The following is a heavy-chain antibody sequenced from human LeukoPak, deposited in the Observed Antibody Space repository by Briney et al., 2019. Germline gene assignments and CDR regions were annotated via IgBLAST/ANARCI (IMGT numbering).Heavy chain of an antibody. J-gene: IGHJ4*02. CDR3: ARRVSTYEFDY. D-gene: IGHD3-3*01. CDR1: GFTFSSYN. V-gene: IGHV3-21*01. CDR2: ISSSGTYI. Sequence: GGSLRLSCAVSGFTFSSYNMDWVRQAPGKGLEWVSSISSSGTYIYYADSVKGRFTISRDNAKNSLYLQMNSLRAEDTAVYYCARRVSTYEFDYWGQGTLVTVSS.